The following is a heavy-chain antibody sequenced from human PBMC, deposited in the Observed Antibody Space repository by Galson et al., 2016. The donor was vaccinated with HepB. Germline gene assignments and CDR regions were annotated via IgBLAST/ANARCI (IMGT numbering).Heavy chain of an antibody. CDR3: ARDCIAVAGKVWYFVL. Sequence: SETLSLTCTVSGGSISSHYWNWIRQPPGKGLEWIGYIYFSGSTNYNPSLQSRVTISLDTSNNQFSLQLSSVTAADTAVYYCARDCIAVAGKVWYFVLWGHGTPVTVSS. V-gene: IGHV4-59*11. J-gene: IGHJ2*01. D-gene: IGHD6-19*01. CDR1: GGSISSHY. CDR2: IYFSGST.